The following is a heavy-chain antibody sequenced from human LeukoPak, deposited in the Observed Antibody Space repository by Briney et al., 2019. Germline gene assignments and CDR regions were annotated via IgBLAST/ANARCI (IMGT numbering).Heavy chain of an antibody. CDR3: ARDTNWQRDY. CDR2: ISTSSDQR. V-gene: IGHV1-18*01. Sequence: ASVKASCQGSGYTLTSFGIAWVRRAPGQGLEWVGWISTSSDQRRYAHMLQDRVTMTTDTSTSTAYMELRSLRSDDAGVYYCARDTNWQRDYWGQGTLVTVSS. J-gene: IGHJ4*02. D-gene: IGHD6-25*01. CDR1: GYTLTSFG.